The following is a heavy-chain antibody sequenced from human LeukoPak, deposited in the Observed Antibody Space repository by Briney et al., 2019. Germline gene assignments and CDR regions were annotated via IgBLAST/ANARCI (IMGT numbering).Heavy chain of an antibody. CDR2: ISSSGSTI. V-gene: IGHV3-11*01. D-gene: IGHD6-13*01. Sequence: SGGSLRLSCAASGFTFSDYYMSWIRQAPGKGLEWVSYISSSGSTIYYADSVKGRFTISRDNAKNSLYLQMNSLRAEDTAVYYCARDEIAAAGWYFDLWGRGTLVTVSS. J-gene: IGHJ2*01. CDR1: GFTFSDYY. CDR3: ARDEIAAAGWYFDL.